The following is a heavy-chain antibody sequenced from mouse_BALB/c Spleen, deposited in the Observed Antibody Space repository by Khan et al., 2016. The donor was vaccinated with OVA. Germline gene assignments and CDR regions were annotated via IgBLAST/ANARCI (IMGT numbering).Heavy chain of an antibody. CDR2: IFPGSGDT. J-gene: IGHJ3*01. CDR1: GYTFTDYY. V-gene: IGHV1-77*01. CDR3: ARRNYFGYTFAY. Sequence: QVQLKQSGAELARPGASVKLSCKASGYTFTDYYINWVKQRTGQGLEWIGEIFPGSGDTYYNEKFKGKATLTADKSSNTAYMQVSSLTAEASAVYFCARRNYFGYTFAYWGQGTLVTVSA. D-gene: IGHD1-2*01.